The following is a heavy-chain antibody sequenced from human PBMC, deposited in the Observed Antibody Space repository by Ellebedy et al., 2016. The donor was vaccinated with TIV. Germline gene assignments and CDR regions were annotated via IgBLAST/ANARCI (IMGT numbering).Heavy chain of an antibody. D-gene: IGHD4-23*01. CDR1: GFTFSSYA. CDR2: IYSGGST. Sequence: GESLKISCAASGFTFSSYAMSWVRQAPGRGLEWVSVIYSGGSTYYADSVKGRFTVSRDNSKNTLYLQMTSLRAEDTAVYYCARTHDDYGGNWAFDYWGQGTLVTVSS. CDR3: ARTHDDYGGNWAFDY. V-gene: IGHV3-66*01. J-gene: IGHJ4*02.